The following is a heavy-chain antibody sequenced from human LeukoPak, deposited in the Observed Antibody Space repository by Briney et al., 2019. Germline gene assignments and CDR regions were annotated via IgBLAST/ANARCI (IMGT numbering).Heavy chain of an antibody. D-gene: IGHD2-2*01. CDR2: INPNSGGT. J-gene: IGHJ4*02. CDR3: ARSDIVVVPAYDY. V-gene: IGHV1-2*02. Sequence: ASVKVSCKASGYTFTGYYMHWVRQAPGQGLAWMGWINPNSGGTNYAQKFQGRVTMTRDTSISTAYMELSRLRSDDTAVYYCARSDIVVVPAYDYWGQGTLVTVSS. CDR1: GYTFTGYY.